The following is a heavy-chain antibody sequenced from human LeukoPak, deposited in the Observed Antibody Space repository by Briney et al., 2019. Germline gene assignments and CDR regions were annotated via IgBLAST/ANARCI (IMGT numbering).Heavy chain of an antibody. CDR1: GGSISSYY. V-gene: IGHV4-59*01. D-gene: IGHD6-13*01. CDR3: ARDYSSSWYKGWFDP. Sequence: PSETLSLTCTVSGGSISSYYWSWIRQPPGKGLEWIGYIYYSGSTNYNPSLKSRVTISVDTSKNQFSLRLSSVTAADTAVYYCARDYSSSWYKGWFDPWGQGTLVTVSS. J-gene: IGHJ5*02. CDR2: IYYSGST.